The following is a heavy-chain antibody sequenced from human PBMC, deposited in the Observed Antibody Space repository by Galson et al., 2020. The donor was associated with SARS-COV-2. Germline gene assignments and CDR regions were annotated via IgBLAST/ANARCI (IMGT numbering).Heavy chain of an antibody. CDR1: GGSFSGYY. J-gene: IGHJ4*02. CDR2: INHRGST. D-gene: IGHD1-26*01. Sequence: SETLSLTCAVYGGSFSGYYWSWIRQPPGKGLEWIGEINHRGSTNYNPSLKSRVTISVDTSKNQFSLKLSSVTAADTSVYYCARGLSGWELLPYVDYWCQGTLVTVSS. V-gene: IGHV4-34*01. CDR3: ARGLSGWELLPYVDY.